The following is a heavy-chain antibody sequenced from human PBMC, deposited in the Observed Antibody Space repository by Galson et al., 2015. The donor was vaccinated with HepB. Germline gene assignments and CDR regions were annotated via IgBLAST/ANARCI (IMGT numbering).Heavy chain of an antibody. CDR2: IYYSGST. Sequence: SETLSLTCTVSGGSISSSSYYWGWIRQPPGKGLEWIGSIYYSGSTYYNPSLKSRVTISVDTSKNQFSLKLSSVTAADTAVYYCARSVWSGYLVIAAAGRTFNWFDPWGQGTLVTVSS. CDR3: ARSVWSGYLVIAAAGRTFNWFDP. J-gene: IGHJ5*02. V-gene: IGHV4-39*01. CDR1: GGSISSSSYY. D-gene: IGHD6-13*01.